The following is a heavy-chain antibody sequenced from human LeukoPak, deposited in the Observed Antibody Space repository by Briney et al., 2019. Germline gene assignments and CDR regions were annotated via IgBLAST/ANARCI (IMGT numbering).Heavy chain of an antibody. J-gene: IGHJ4*02. V-gene: IGHV1-58*01. CDR1: GFTFTSSS. CDR2: IVAGSGNT. CDR3: AAATDMSGYLLSR. D-gene: IGHD3-22*01. Sequence: TSVKVSCKTSGFTFTSSSVQWVRQARGQRLEWIGWIVAGSGNTNYARKFQERVTITRDMSTSTAYMELSSLRSEDTAVYYCAAATDMSGYLLSRWGQGTLVTVSS.